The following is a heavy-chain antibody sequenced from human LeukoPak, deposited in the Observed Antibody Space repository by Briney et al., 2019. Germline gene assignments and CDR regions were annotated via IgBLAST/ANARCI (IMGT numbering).Heavy chain of an antibody. CDR2: INHSGST. D-gene: IGHD3-10*01. CDR1: GGSFSGYY. J-gene: IGHJ5*02. Sequence: SETLSLTCAVYGGSFSGYYWSWIRQPPGKGLEWIGEINHSGSTNYNPSLKSRVTISVDTSKNQFSLKLSSVTAADTAVYYCARDVSITMVRGVIHWFDPWGQGTLVTVSS. CDR3: ARDVSITMVRGVIHWFDP. V-gene: IGHV4-34*01.